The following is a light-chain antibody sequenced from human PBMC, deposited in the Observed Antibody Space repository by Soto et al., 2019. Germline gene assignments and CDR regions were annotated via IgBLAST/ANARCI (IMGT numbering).Light chain of an antibody. J-gene: IGKJ1*01. CDR3: QQYYSYPLT. V-gene: IGKV1-8*01. Sequence: AIRMTQSPSSLSASTGDRVTITCRASQGISSYLAWYQQKPGKAPKLLIYAASTLQSGVPSRFSGSGSGTDFALTVSCLQSEDLATYYCQQYYSYPLTFGQGTQVEIK. CDR1: QGISSY. CDR2: AAS.